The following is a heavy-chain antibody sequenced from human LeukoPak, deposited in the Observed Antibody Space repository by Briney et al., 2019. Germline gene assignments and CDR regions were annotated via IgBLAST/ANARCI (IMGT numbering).Heavy chain of an antibody. CDR2: IGFDGNNK. V-gene: IGHV3-33*01. D-gene: IGHD4/OR15-4a*01. CDR1: GFTFSSYG. J-gene: IGHJ4*02. CDR3: ARGSYGAYNYCDY. Sequence: PGRSLRFSCAASGFTFSSYGMHWVRQAPARGLEWVAVIGFDGNNKFYADSVKGRFTISRDNSKNTLYLQMNSLRAEDTAVYYCARGSYGAYNYCDYWGQGTLVTVSS.